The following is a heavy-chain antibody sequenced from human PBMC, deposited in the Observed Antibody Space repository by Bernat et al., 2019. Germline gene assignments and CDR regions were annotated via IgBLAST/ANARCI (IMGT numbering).Heavy chain of an antibody. CDR3: ARAQAVTPACYFDL. CDR1: GFTFSSYA. D-gene: IGHD4-11*01. CDR2: ISYDGSNK. J-gene: IGHJ2*01. Sequence: QVQLVESGGGVVQPGRSLRLSCAASGFTFSSYAMHWVRQAPGKGLEWVADISYDGSNKYYADSVKGRFTISRDNSKNTLYLQMNSLRAEDTAVYYCARAQAVTPACYFDLWGRGTMVTVSS. V-gene: IGHV3-30*01.